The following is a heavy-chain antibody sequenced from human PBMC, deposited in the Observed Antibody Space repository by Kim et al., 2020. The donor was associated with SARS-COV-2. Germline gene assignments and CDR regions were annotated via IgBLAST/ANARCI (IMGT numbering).Heavy chain of an antibody. CDR2: IIPILGIA. CDR3: ATVALVGATMSDYYYYYMDV. Sequence: SVKVSCKASGGTFSSYAISWVRQAPGQGLEWMGRIIPILGIANYAQKFQGRVTITADKSTSTAYMELSSLRSEDTAVYYCATVALVGATMSDYYYYYMDVWGKGTTVTVSS. CDR1: GGTFSSYA. D-gene: IGHD1-26*01. J-gene: IGHJ6*03. V-gene: IGHV1-69*10.